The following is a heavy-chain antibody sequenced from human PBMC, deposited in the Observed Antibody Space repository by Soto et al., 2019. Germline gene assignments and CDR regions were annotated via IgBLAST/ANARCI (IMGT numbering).Heavy chain of an antibody. CDR3: ARLAQQLVSYNGMDV. V-gene: IGHV5-51*01. CDR2: IYPGDSDT. J-gene: IGHJ6*02. D-gene: IGHD6-6*01. CDR1: GYSFTSYW. Sequence: PGESLKISCKGSGYSFTSYWIGWVRQMPGKDLEWMGIIYPGDSDTRYSPSFQGQVTISADKSISTAYLQWSSLKASDTAMYYCARLAQQLVSYNGMDVWGQGTTVTVSS.